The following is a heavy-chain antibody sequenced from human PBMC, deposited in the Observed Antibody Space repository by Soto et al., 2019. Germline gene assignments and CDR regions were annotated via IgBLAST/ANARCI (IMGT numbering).Heavy chain of an antibody. V-gene: IGHV4-31*03. CDR2: IYYSGST. D-gene: IGHD4-17*01. Sequence: PSETLSLTCTVSGGSISSGGYYWSWIRQHPGKGLEWIGYIYYSGSTYYNPSLKSRVTISVDTSKNQFSLKLSSVTAADTAVYYCAIDTVTTSLGFDYWGQGTPVTVSS. J-gene: IGHJ4*02. CDR3: AIDTVTTSLGFDY. CDR1: GGSISSGGYY.